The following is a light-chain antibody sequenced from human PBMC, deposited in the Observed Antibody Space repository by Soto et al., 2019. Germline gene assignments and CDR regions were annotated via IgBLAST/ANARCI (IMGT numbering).Light chain of an antibody. V-gene: IGKV3-20*01. CDR3: QQYGSSPPYT. Sequence: EIVLTQSPGILSLSPGERATLSCRASQTVSGNYLTWYQQKPGQSPRLLIYGSSDRATGIPDRFSGSGSGTDFTLTINRVEPEDFAVYYCQQYGSSPPYTFGQGTTLEI. J-gene: IGKJ2*01. CDR1: QTVSGNY. CDR2: GSS.